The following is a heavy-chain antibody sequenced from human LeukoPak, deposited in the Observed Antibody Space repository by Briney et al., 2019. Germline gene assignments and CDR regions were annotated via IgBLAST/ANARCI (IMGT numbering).Heavy chain of an antibody. CDR3: ARGLNDSWTGENY. V-gene: IGHV4-39*01. J-gene: IGHJ4*02. D-gene: IGHD3-3*01. CDR1: GGSISSSSYY. CDR2: IYYSGST. Sequence: SETLSLTCTVSGGSISSSSYYWGWIRQPPGKGLEWIGSIYYSGSTYHNPSLKSRVTISVDTSKSQFSLKVRYVTAADTAVYYCARGLNDSWTGENYWGQGTLVTVSS.